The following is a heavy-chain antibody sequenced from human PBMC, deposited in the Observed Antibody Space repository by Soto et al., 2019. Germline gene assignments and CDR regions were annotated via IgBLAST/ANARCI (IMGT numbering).Heavy chain of an antibody. CDR3: ARDRGSGWYYFDY. V-gene: IGHV4-30-4*01. CDR2: IYYSGST. J-gene: IGHJ4*02. Sequence: QVQLQESGPGLVKPSQTLSLTCTVSGGSISSGDYYWSWIRQPPGKGLEWIGYIYYSGSTYYNPSLTSRVTISVDTSKNQCSLKLSSVTAADTAVYYCARDRGSGWYYFDYWGQGTLVTVSS. D-gene: IGHD6-19*01. CDR1: GGSISSGDYY.